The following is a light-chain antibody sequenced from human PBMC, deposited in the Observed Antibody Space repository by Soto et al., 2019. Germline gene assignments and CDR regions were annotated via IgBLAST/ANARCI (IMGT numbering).Light chain of an antibody. CDR3: QAGDSSTVV. CDR2: QDS. J-gene: IGLJ2*01. V-gene: IGLV3-1*01. Sequence: SYELTQPPSVSVSPGQTASITCSGDKLGDKYACWYQQKPGQSPVLVIYQDSKRASGIPERFSGSNSGNTATLTISGTQAMDEADYYGQAGDSSTVVFGGGTKLTVL. CDR1: KLGDKY.